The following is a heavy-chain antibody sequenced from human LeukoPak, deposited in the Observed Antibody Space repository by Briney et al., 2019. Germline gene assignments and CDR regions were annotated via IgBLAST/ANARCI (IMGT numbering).Heavy chain of an antibody. V-gene: IGHV3-11*01. CDR2: ISSSGSTI. D-gene: IGHD6-13*01. CDR1: GFTFSDYY. CDR3: ARDARQQLVERFDY. J-gene: IGHJ4*02. Sequence: GGSLRLSCAASGFTFSDYYTSWIRQAPGKGLEWVSYISSSGSTIYYADSVKGRFTISRDNAKNSLYLQMNSLRAEDTAVYYCARDARQQLVERFDYWGQGTLVTVSS.